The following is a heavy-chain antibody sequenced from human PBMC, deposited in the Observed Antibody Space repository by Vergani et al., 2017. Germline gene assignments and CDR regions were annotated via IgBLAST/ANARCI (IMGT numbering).Heavy chain of an antibody. J-gene: IGHJ6*03. V-gene: IGHV3-30-3*01. Sequence: QVQLVESGGGVVQPGRSLRLSCAASGFTFSSYAMHWVRQAPGKGLEWVAVISYDGSNKYYADSVKGRFTISRDNSKNTLYLQMNSLRAEDTAVYYCAILAVAGNMDVWGKGTTVTVSS. CDR1: GFTFSSYA. CDR2: ISYDGSNK. D-gene: IGHD6-19*01. CDR3: AILAVAGNMDV.